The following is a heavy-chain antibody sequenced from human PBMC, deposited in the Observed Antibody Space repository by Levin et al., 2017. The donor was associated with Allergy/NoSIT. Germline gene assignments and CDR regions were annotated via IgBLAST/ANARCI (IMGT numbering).Heavy chain of an antibody. Sequence: GESLKFSCAASGFTFSNYAMSWVRQAPGKGLEWVSAISGSGSRTYYADSVEGRFTISRDNSENTLYLQMNSLRAEDTALYYCASPTMLKDYWGQGTLVTVSS. V-gene: IGHV3-23*01. D-gene: IGHD2-8*01. J-gene: IGHJ4*02. CDR3: ASPTMLKDY. CDR2: ISGSGSRT. CDR1: GFTFSNYA.